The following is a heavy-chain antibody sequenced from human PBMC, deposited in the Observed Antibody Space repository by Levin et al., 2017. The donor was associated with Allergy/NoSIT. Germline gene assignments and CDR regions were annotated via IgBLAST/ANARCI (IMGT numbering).Heavy chain of an antibody. J-gene: IGHJ4*02. D-gene: IGHD1-26*01. CDR1: GFAFSSYA. CDR2: VGGIGTDI. V-gene: IGHV3-23*01. CDR3: AKGVGIGSIHFDS. Sequence: PGGSLRLSCVGSGFAFSSYAMTWVRQGPGKGLEWVATVGGIGTDIYYADSVKGRSTISRDNHQNTLFLHMNNVKAEDTAVYFGAKGVGIGSIHFDSWGQGTLVTVSS.